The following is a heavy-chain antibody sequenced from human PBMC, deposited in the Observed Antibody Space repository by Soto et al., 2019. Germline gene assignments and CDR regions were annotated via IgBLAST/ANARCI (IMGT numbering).Heavy chain of an antibody. CDR3: VRDRGYPDSFDV. V-gene: IGHV3-23*01. D-gene: IGHD5-18*01. CDR1: GITFSNYA. Sequence: GGSLRLSCAASGITFSNYAMNWVRQAPGKGLEWVSVISGSGGDTHYADSVKGRFSISRDNAKNTLYLQMHSLRAEDTALYFCVRDRGYPDSFDVWGRGTMVTVSS. J-gene: IGHJ3*01. CDR2: ISGSGGDT.